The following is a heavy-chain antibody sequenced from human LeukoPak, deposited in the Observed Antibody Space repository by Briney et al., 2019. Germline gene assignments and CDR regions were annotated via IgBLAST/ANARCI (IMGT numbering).Heavy chain of an antibody. J-gene: IGHJ3*02. CDR3: ARDRDGGNSAFDI. Sequence: PSETLSLTCTVSGGSVSSGIYYWSWIRQPPGKGLEWIGYISYSGSTDYNPSLKSRVTISVDTSKNQFSLRLSSVTAADTAVYYCARDRDGGNSAFDIWGQGTMVTVSS. D-gene: IGHD4-23*01. CDR1: GGSVSSGIYY. V-gene: IGHV4-61*01. CDR2: ISYSGST.